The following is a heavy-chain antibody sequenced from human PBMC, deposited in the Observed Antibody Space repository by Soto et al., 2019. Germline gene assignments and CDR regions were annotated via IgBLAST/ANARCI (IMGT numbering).Heavy chain of an antibody. V-gene: IGHV4-59*01. D-gene: IGHD5-12*01. CDR1: GVSISSDY. J-gene: IGHJ3*02. CDR3: GRGPPWMDAFDI. CDR2: TSHTGTT. Sequence: QVQLQESGPGLVKPSETLSLTCTVSGVSISSDYWTWIRQSPGKGLEWIAYTSHTGTTDYNPSLKGRVTKSLDTSKNQFPLKPRSVTAAEPGVYYCGRGPPWMDAFDIWGQGTKVTVSP.